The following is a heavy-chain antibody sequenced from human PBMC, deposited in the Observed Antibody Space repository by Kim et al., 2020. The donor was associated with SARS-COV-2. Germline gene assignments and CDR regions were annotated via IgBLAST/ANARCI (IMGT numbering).Heavy chain of an antibody. V-gene: IGHV3-23*01. Sequence: GGSLRLSCTASGFDFSNYAMSWVRQGPGKGLEWVSFIGQNSDNTDYVDSVKGRFTISRDISKNMLYLQMNNLRAEDTALYYCAKTRASCTGSCYSDYYYYAMDVWGQGTSVTVSS. CDR1: GFDFSNYA. J-gene: IGHJ6*02. D-gene: IGHD2-15*01. CDR2: IGQNSDNT. CDR3: AKTRASCTGSCYSDYYYYAMDV.